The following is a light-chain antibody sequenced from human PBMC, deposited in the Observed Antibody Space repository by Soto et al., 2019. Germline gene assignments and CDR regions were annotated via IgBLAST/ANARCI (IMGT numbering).Light chain of an antibody. Sequence: DIQMTQSPFSLSASVGDRVNIACRASQSISRYLNWYQQKPGKAPKLLIYAASGLQGGVPSRFSGSGSETDFSLTISSLQPEDFATYYCQQSSSTPWTFGQGTKVEIK. CDR2: AAS. CDR1: QSISRY. CDR3: QQSSSTPWT. J-gene: IGKJ1*01. V-gene: IGKV1-39*01.